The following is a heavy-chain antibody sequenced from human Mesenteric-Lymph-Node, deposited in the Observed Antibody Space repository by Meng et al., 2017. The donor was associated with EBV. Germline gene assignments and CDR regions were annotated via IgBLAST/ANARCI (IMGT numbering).Heavy chain of an antibody. CDR1: VYTVTLYD. Sequence: VHAGVWSTTPWSSVTASGKASVYTVTLYDITCVRQATGQGLEWIGWMTANSGAPGSTQKFQGRVTLTRNTSISTAYMELNSLKSEDTAVYYCSRDSIYNGQDSWGQGTLVTVSS. J-gene: IGHJ4*02. D-gene: IGHD5-24*01. V-gene: IGHV1-8*01. CDR3: SRDSIYNGQDS. CDR2: MTANSGAP.